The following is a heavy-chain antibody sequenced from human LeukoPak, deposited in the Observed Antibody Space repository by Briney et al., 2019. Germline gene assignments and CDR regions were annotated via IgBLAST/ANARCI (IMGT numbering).Heavy chain of an antibody. V-gene: IGHV4-4*09. Sequence: PSETLSLTCTVSGGSISSYYWSWIRQPPGKGLEWIGYIYTSGSTNYNPSLKSRVTISVDTSKNQFSLKLSSVTAADTAVYYCARGGSYTYYFDYWGQGTLVTVSS. CDR1: GGSISSYY. CDR2: IYTSGST. D-gene: IGHD1-26*01. J-gene: IGHJ4*02. CDR3: ARGGSYTYYFDY.